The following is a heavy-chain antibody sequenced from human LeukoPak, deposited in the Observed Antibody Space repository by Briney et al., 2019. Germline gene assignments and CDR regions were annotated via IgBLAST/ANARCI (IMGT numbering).Heavy chain of an antibody. CDR1: GFTVSSNY. D-gene: IGHD5-18*01. Sequence: GGPLRLSCAASGFTVSSNYMSWVRQAPGKGLEWVSVIYSGGTTYYADSVKGRFTISRDNSKNTLHLQMNSLRAEDPAVYYCARDQYSYAHAAHWGQGTLVTVSS. V-gene: IGHV3-66*01. CDR3: ARDQYSYAHAAH. J-gene: IGHJ4*02. CDR2: IYSGGTT.